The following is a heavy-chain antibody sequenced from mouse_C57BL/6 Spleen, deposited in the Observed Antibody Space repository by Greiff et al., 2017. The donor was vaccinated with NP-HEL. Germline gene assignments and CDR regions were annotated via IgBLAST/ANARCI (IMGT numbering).Heavy chain of an antibody. CDR3: TRLYSNYDYYAMDY. CDR2: IDPETGGT. CDR1: GYTFTDYE. J-gene: IGHJ4*01. D-gene: IGHD2-5*01. V-gene: IGHV1-15*01. Sequence: QVQLQQSGAELVRPGASVTLSCKASGYTFTDYEMHWVKQTPVHGLEWIGAIDPETGGTAYNQKFKGKAILTADKSSSTAYMELRSLTSEDSAVYYGTRLYSNYDYYAMDYWGQGTSVTVSS.